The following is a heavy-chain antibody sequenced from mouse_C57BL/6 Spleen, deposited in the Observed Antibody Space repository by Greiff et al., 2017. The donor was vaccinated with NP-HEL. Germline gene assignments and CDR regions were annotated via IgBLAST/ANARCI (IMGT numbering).Heavy chain of an antibody. D-gene: IGHD1-1*01. CDR1: GYTFTSYW. J-gene: IGHJ4*01. CDR3: ARYHYYGSSYYAMDY. CDR2: IHPNSGST. V-gene: IGHV1-64*01. Sequence: QVQLQQPGAELVKPGASVKLSCKASGYTFTSYWMHWVKQRPGQGLAWIGMIHPNSGSTNYNEKFKSKATLTVDKSSSTAYMQLSSLTSEDSAVYYCARYHYYGSSYYAMDYWGQGTSVTVSS.